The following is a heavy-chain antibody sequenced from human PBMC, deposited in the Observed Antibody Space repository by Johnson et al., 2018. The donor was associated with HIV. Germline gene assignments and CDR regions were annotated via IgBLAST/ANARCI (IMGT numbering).Heavy chain of an antibody. CDR1: GFSFSSYG. J-gene: IGHJ3*02. CDR2: ISHDGSNK. Sequence: QVQLVESGGGVVQPGRSLRVSCAASGFSFSSYGMHWVRQAPGKGLEWVAVISHDGSNKYYADSVKGRFTISRDNSKNTLYLQMNSLRAEDTAVYYCRSSSSSSPGAFDIWGQGTMVTVSS. CDR3: RSSSSSSPGAFDI. D-gene: IGHD6-6*01. V-gene: IGHV3-30*03.